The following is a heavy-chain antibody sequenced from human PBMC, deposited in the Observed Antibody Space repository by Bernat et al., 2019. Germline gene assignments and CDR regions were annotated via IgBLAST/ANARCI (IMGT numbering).Heavy chain of an antibody. CDR1: GGTFSSYT. Sequence: QVQLVQSGAEVKKPGSSVKVSCKASGGTFSSYTISWVRQAPGQGLEWMGRIIPILGIANYAQKFQGRVTITADKSTSTAYMELSSLRSEDTAVYYCARQTDGVIVGATTAFDYWGQGTLVTVSS. J-gene: IGHJ4*02. CDR2: IIPILGIA. D-gene: IGHD1-26*01. CDR3: ARQTDGVIVGATTAFDY. V-gene: IGHV1-69*02.